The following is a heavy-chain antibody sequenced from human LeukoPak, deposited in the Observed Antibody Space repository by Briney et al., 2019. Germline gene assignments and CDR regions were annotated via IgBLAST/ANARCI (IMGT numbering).Heavy chain of an antibody. CDR3: ARDCANGVCYAYGMDV. CDR2: IYYSGST. CDR1: GGSVSRGSYY. J-gene: IGHJ6*02. D-gene: IGHD2-8*01. Sequence: PSETLSLTCTVSGGSVSRGSYYWSWIRQPPGKGLEWIGYIYYSGSTNYNPSLMSRVTISVDTSKNQFSLKLSSVTAADTAVYYCARDCANGVCYAYGMDVWGQGTTVTVSS. V-gene: IGHV4-61*01.